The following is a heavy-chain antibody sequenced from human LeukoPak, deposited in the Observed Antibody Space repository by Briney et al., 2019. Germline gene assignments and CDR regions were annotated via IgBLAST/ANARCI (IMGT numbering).Heavy chain of an antibody. J-gene: IGHJ3*01. Sequence: PGGSLRLSCAASGFTFTNYAMTWVRQAPGKGLEWVSVIGASGADTYYSDSVKGRFTVPRDNSQNTLFLHMSSLRAEDTAVYFCARRPRDTSGYYLGAFHDWGQGTTVTVSS. CDR2: IGASGADT. D-gene: IGHD3-22*01. V-gene: IGHV3-23*01. CDR3: ARRPRDTSGYYLGAFHD. CDR1: GFTFTNYA.